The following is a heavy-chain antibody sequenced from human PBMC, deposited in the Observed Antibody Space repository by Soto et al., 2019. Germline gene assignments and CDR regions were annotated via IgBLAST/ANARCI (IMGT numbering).Heavy chain of an antibody. J-gene: IGHJ4*02. CDR3: ARADYGDDDY. CDR1: GYTFSSYR. CDR2: IHAYNGDT. Sequence: QVQLVQSGAEVKKPGASVKVSCKASGYTFSSYRISWVRQAPGQGPEWMGWIHAYNGDTKYAQKFQDRLIMTTDTSTSTAYMELRSLTSDDKAVYYCARADYGDDDYWGQGTLVTVSS. D-gene: IGHD4-17*01. V-gene: IGHV1-18*01.